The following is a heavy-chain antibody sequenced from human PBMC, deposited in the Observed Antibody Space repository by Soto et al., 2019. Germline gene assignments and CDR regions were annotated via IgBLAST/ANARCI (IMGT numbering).Heavy chain of an antibody. CDR1: GGSFSTYH. V-gene: IGHV4-34*01. Sequence: SETLSLTCVVSGGSFSTYHYNWIRHSPGKGLEWIGEINHSGNNNYSPSLKSRVTMSLDTSKNQFSLRLTSVTAADTAVYYCARGGSNDWQVAFDIWGQGTMVTVSS. CDR2: INHSGNN. CDR3: ARGGSNDWQVAFDI. D-gene: IGHD3-9*01. J-gene: IGHJ3*02.